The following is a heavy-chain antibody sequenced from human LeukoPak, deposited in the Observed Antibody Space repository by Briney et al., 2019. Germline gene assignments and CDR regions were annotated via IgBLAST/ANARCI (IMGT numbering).Heavy chain of an antibody. V-gene: IGHV4-59*01. J-gene: IGHJ6*02. CDR2: IYYSGST. CDR1: GGSISSYY. Sequence: SETLSLTCTVSGGSISSYYWSWIRQPPGKGLEWIGYIYYSGSTNYNPSLKSRVTISVDTSKNQFSLKLSSVTAADTAVYYCAREGYYDFWSGYYSGYHYGMDVWGQGTTVTVSS. D-gene: IGHD3-3*01. CDR3: AREGYYDFWSGYYSGYHYGMDV.